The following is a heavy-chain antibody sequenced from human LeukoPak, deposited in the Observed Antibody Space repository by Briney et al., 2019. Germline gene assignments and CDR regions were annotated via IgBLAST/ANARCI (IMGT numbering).Heavy chain of an antibody. CDR3: AMAADYYDSSGYYSGTWFDP. J-gene: IGHJ5*02. CDR2: IYYSGST. D-gene: IGHD3-22*01. CDR1: GGSISSYY. Sequence: PSETLSLTCTVSGGSISSYYWSWIRQPPGKGLEWIGYIYYSGSTNYNPSLKSRVTISVDTSKNQFSLKLSSVTAADTAVYYCAMAADYYDSSGYYSGTWFDPWGQGTLVTVSS. V-gene: IGHV4-59*01.